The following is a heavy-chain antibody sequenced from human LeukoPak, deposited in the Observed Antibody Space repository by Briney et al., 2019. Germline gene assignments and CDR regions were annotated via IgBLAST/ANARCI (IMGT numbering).Heavy chain of an antibody. CDR3: AKIPAGLYFDY. CDR2: ISYDGSYK. CDR1: GFSFSTYA. Sequence: GRSLRLSCVASGFSFSTYAMHWARQAPGKGLEWVAGISYDGSYKHYADSVKGRFTLSRDNSKNTVHLQMNSLRAEDTAVYYCAKIPAGLYFDYWGQGTLVTVSS. V-gene: IGHV3-30*18. J-gene: IGHJ4*02.